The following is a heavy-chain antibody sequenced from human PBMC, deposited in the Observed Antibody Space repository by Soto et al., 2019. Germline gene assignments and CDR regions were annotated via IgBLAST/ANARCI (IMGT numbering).Heavy chain of an antibody. CDR3: AAGIAVAGVYDY. CDR1: GGSMSFYY. V-gene: IGHV4-59*01. D-gene: IGHD6-19*01. Sequence: SETLPLTSRSSGGSMSFYYWSWIRQSPGKGLEWLGYIYYSGSSNYSPSLKSRLTISLDTSKNQFSLNLTSVTAADTAVYYCAAGIAVAGVYDYWGQGTPVTVSS. CDR2: IYYSGSS. J-gene: IGHJ4*02.